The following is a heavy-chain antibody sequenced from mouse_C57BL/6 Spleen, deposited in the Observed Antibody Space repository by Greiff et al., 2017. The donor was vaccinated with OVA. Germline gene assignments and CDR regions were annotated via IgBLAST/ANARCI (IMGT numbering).Heavy chain of an antibody. CDR3: TSYGKEFAY. CDR2: IDPEDGDT. D-gene: IGHD2-1*01. CDR1: GFNIKDYY. J-gene: IGHJ3*01. Sequence: EVKVVESGAELVRPGASVKLSCTASGFNIKDYYMHWVKQRPEQGLEWIGRIDPEDGDTEYAPKLQGKATMTADTSSNTAYLQLSSLTSEDTAVYYCTSYGKEFAYWGQGTLVTVSA. V-gene: IGHV14-1*01.